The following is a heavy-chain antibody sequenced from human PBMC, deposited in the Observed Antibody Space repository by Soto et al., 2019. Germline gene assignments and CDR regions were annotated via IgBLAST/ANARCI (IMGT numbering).Heavy chain of an antibody. J-gene: IGHJ4*02. CDR3: AKVRVGIDVDFDY. V-gene: IGHV3-23*01. D-gene: IGHD2-21*01. CDR1: GFTFSSCA. CDR2: IRGSDSGGTT. Sequence: PGGSLRLSCAASGFTFSSCAMSWVRQAPAKGLEWVSAIRGSDSGGTTHYADSVKGRFTISRDDSKNTLYLQMSSLRAEDTAMYYCAKVRVGIDVDFDYWGQGALVTVSS.